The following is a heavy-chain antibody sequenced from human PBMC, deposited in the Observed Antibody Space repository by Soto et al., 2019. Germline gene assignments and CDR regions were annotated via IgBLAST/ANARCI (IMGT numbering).Heavy chain of an antibody. D-gene: IGHD4-4*01. CDR2: IIPLSGTA. V-gene: IGHV1-69*18. CDR1: GGTVSTYG. Sequence: QVQLVQSGAEGRKPGSSVTVSCKASGGTVSTYGITWVRQAPGQGLEWTVNIIPLSGTANYAQRFRGRVTITADESTTTAYMELTSLRSEDTAVYYCARVVMTTVPASFYYGLDVWGQGTTVTVS. J-gene: IGHJ6*02. CDR3: ARVVMTTVPASFYYGLDV.